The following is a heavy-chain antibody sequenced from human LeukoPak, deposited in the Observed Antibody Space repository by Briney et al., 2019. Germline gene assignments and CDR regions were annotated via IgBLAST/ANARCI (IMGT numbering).Heavy chain of an antibody. CDR2: INHSGST. Sequence: SETLSLTCAVYGGSFSGYYCSWIRQPPGKGLEWIGEINHSGSTNYNPSLKSRVTISVDTSKNQASLKLSSVIAADTAVYYCARKRGVKYYFDYWGHGTLVTVSS. CDR1: GGSFSGYY. V-gene: IGHV4-34*01. CDR3: ARKRGVKYYFDY. J-gene: IGHJ4*01.